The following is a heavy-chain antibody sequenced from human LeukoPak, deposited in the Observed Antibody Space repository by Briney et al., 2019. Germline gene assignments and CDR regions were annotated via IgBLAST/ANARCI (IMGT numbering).Heavy chain of an antibody. D-gene: IGHD3-22*01. V-gene: IGHV4-4*07. Sequence: PSETLSLTXTVSGGSISSYYWSWIRQPAGKGLEWIGRIYTSGSTNYNPSLKSRVTMSVDTSKNQFSLKLSSVTAADTAVYYCAREGYYYDSSGYYGYYYYMDVWGKGTTVTVSS. J-gene: IGHJ6*03. CDR2: IYTSGST. CDR1: GGSISSYY. CDR3: AREGYYYDSSGYYGYYYYMDV.